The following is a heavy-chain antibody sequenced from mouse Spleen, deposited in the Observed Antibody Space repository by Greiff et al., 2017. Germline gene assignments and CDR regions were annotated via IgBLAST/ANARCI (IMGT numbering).Heavy chain of an antibody. J-gene: IGHJ1*03. Sequence: QVQLQQPGTELVKPGASGYTFTSYWMHWVKQRPGQGLEWIGNINPSNGGTNYNEKFKSKATLTVDKSSSTAYMQLSSLTSEDSAVYYCASRDYYGSSWYFDVWGTGTTVTVSS. V-gene: IGHV1-53*01. CDR2: INPSNGGT. D-gene: IGHD1-1*01. CDR3: ASRDYYGSSWYFDV. CDR1: GYTFTSYW.